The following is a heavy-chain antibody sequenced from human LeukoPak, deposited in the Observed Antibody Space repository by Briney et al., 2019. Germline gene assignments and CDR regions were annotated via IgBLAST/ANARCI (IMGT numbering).Heavy chain of an antibody. CDR3: VRGRGADYGGNSGYFDY. J-gene: IGHJ4*02. Sequence: GGSLRLSCAASGFTFWNYVIHWVRQAPGKGLEWVAVTSSDLNVKLYADSVKGRFTISRDNPKNTLYVQTNSLRAEDTAVYCCVRGRGADYGGNSGYFDYWGQRTLVTVSS. V-gene: IGHV3-30-3*01. CDR2: TSSDLNVK. D-gene: IGHD4-23*01. CDR1: GFTFWNYV.